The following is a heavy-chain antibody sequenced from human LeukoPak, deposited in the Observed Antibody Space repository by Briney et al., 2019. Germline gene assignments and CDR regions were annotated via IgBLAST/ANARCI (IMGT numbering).Heavy chain of an antibody. CDR3: ARDRGTVEMASEGFDY. CDR2: IYYSGTT. J-gene: IGHJ4*02. V-gene: IGHV4-59*01. Sequence: PSETLSVTCTVSGDSISSYYWSWIRQPPGKGLEWIGYIYYSGTTNYNPSLKSRVTISVDTSKNQFSLKLSSVTAADTAVYYCARDRGTVEMASEGFDYWGQGTLVTVSS. D-gene: IGHD5-24*01. CDR1: GDSISSYY.